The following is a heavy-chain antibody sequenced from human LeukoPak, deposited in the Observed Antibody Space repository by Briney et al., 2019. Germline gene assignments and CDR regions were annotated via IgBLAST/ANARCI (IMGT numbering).Heavy chain of an antibody. J-gene: IGHJ4*02. CDR2: INPNSGGT. D-gene: IGHD1-26*01. CDR1: GYTFTGYY. CDR3: ARAATNIVGATHFDY. Sequence: ASVKVSCKASGYTFTGYYMHWVRQAPGQGPEWMGRINPNSGGTNYAQKFQGRVTMTRDTSISTAYMELSRLRSDDTAVYYCARAATNIVGATHFDYWGQGTLVTVSS. V-gene: IGHV1-2*06.